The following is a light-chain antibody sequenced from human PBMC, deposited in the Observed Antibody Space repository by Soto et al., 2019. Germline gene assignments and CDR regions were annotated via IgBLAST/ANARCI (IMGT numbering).Light chain of an antibody. CDR1: QTISVS. Sequence: IQMTQSPSTLSASVGDTVTITCRASQTISVSLAWYRQKPGKAPNLLIYDASTLQEGVPSRFSGSGSGTEFTLTVTRLQPDDFAVYYCQQYNNWPRTFGQGTKV. CDR2: DAS. CDR3: QQYNNWPRT. V-gene: IGKV1-5*01. J-gene: IGKJ1*01.